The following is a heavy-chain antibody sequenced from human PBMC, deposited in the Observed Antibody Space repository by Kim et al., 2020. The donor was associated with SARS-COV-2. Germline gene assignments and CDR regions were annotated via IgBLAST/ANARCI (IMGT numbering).Heavy chain of an antibody. CDR2: ISWNSGSI. J-gene: IGHJ3*01. Sequence: GGSLRLSCAASGFNFDDYAMYWVRQAPGKGLELVSSISWNSGSIDYADSVKGRFTISRDNAKTSLSLQMSGLTAEDTALYFCAKDIYGDYGAFDVWGQGTMVTVSS. V-gene: IGHV3-9*01. D-gene: IGHD4-17*01. CDR3: AKDIYGDYGAFDV. CDR1: GFNFDDYA.